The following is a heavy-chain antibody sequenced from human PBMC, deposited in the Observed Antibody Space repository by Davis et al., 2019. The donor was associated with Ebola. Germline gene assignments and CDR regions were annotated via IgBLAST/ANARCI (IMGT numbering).Heavy chain of an antibody. J-gene: IGHJ5*02. CDR1: GFIFRSYA. CDR3: AKVHPPTTVTTGWFDP. CDR2: ISVRSIT. V-gene: IGHV3-23*01. Sequence: PGGSLRLSCAASGFIFRSYAMSWVRQAPGKGLEWVSSISVRSITYHADSVKGRFTISRDNSKNTRYLQMNSLRAEDTAVYYCAKVHPPTTVTTGWFDPWGQGTLVTVSS. D-gene: IGHD4-17*01.